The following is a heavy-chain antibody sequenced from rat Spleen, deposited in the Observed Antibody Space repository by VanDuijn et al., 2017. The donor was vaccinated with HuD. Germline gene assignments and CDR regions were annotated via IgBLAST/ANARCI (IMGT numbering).Heavy chain of an antibody. CDR3: TRAIATISWFAY. V-gene: IGHV5S13*01. D-gene: IGHD1-2*01. J-gene: IGHJ3*01. CDR2: ISTTGGST. Sequence: EVQLVESGGGLVQPGRSLKLSCAASGFTFSNYGMAWVRQTPTKGLEWVATISTTGGSTYYRDSVKGRFTISRDNAQSTLYLQMNSLRSEDTATYYCTRAIATISWFAYWGQGSLVTVSS. CDR1: GFTFSNYG.